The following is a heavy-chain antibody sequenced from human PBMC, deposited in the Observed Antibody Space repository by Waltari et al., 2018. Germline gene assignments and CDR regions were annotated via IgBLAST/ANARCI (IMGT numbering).Heavy chain of an antibody. V-gene: IGHV1-69*01. CDR1: GGTFSSYA. CDR2: IIPICGTA. Sequence: QVQLVQSGAEVKKPGSSVKVSCKASGGTFSSYAISWVRQAPGQGLEWMGGIIPICGTANYAQKFQGRVTITADESTSTAYMELSSLRSEDTAVYYCATCIAVAGTCYYYGMDVWGQGTTVTVSS. J-gene: IGHJ6*02. D-gene: IGHD6-19*01. CDR3: ATCIAVAGTCYYYGMDV.